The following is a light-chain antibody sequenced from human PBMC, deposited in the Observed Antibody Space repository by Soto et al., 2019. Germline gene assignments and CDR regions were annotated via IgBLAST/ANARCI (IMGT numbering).Light chain of an antibody. CDR2: AAS. V-gene: IGKV1-39*01. CDR1: QSISSY. CDR3: QQSYSSPRT. J-gene: IGKJ1*01. Sequence: DIQMTQSPSSLSASVGDRVTITCRASQSISSYLNWYKQKPGKAPELLIYAASSLQSGVPSRFNGSGSGTDFTSTISSLQPEDFATYYYQQSYSSPRTFGHGTKVELK.